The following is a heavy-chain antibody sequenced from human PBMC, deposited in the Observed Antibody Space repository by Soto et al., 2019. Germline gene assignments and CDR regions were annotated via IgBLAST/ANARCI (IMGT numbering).Heavy chain of an antibody. D-gene: IGHD3-16*02. Sequence: ASGKVSCKASGYTFTSYGISWVRQAPGQGLEWMGWISAYNGNTNYAQKLQGRVTMTTDTSTSTAYMELRSLRSDDTAVYYCAREGYEGLHLGELSLDAFDIWGQGTMVPVSS. CDR2: ISAYNGNT. CDR1: GYTFTSYG. J-gene: IGHJ3*02. V-gene: IGHV1-18*01. CDR3: AREGYEGLHLGELSLDAFDI.